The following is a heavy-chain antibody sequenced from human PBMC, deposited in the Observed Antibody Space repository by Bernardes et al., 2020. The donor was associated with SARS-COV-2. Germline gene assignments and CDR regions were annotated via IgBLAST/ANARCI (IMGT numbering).Heavy chain of an antibody. CDR3: AKEVEPRGPNDY. Sequence: GYLSPSRAASGFTINPYAIHWVRPTPGKGLEWVAVISSDGNNKYYADSVKGRFTISRDNSKNTLYLQMNTLRPEDTAVYYCAKEVEPRGPNDYWGQGTLVTVSS. CDR1: GFTINPYA. V-gene: IGHV3-30*18. J-gene: IGHJ4*02. CDR2: ISSDGNNK. D-gene: IGHD1-26*01.